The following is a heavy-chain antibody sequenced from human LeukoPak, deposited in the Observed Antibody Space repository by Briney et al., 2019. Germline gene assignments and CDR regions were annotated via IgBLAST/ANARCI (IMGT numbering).Heavy chain of an antibody. CDR1: GFTFRSYD. Sequence: QSGGSLRLSCAASGFTFRSYDMHWVRQATGKGLEWVSAVGISGDTYYSGSVKGRFTISRENAKNSLYLQMNSLTAGDTAVYYCVRGGIQGSGIDEIDYWGQGTLATVSS. V-gene: IGHV3-13*01. CDR3: VRGGIQGSGIDEIDY. CDR2: VGISGDT. J-gene: IGHJ4*02. D-gene: IGHD6-13*01.